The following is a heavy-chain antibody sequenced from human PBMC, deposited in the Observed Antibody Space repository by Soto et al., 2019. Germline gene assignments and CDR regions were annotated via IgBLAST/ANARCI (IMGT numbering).Heavy chain of an antibody. Sequence: GGSLRLSCVASGFTFDTYGIHWVRQAPGKGLQWVALISYEGSNTYYADSVRGRFTISRDNSKNTLYLQMNTLRPEDTGLYYCARVTPGNNLYYFSGLDFWGQGTSVTVAS. CDR1: GFTFDTYG. D-gene: IGHD1-1*01. CDR3: ARVTPGNNLYYFSGLDF. J-gene: IGHJ6*02. CDR2: ISYEGSNT. V-gene: IGHV3-30-3*01.